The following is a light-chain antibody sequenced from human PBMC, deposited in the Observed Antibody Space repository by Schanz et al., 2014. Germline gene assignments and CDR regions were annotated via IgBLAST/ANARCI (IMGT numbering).Light chain of an antibody. J-gene: IGKJ4*01. Sequence: EIVMTQSPATLSVSPGERATLSCRASQSVSSNLAWYQQKPGQAPRLLIYGASSRATGIPDRFSGSGSGTHFTLTISRLEPEDLAVYYCQQYGSSPLTFGGGTNVEIK. CDR2: GAS. CDR3: QQYGSSPLT. CDR1: QSVSSN. V-gene: IGKV3-20*01.